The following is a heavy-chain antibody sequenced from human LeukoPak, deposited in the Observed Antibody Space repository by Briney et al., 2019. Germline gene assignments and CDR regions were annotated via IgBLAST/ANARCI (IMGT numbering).Heavy chain of an antibody. D-gene: IGHD6-19*01. CDR3: ARVVRQWLVSWNAFDI. Sequence: GGSLRLSCAASGFTFSSYSMNWVRQAPGKGLEWVSYISSSSSTIYYADSVKGRFTISRDNAKNSLYLQMNSLRAEDTAVYYCARVVRQWLVSWNAFDIWGQGTMVAVSS. J-gene: IGHJ3*02. CDR2: ISSSSSTI. V-gene: IGHV3-48*04. CDR1: GFTFSSYS.